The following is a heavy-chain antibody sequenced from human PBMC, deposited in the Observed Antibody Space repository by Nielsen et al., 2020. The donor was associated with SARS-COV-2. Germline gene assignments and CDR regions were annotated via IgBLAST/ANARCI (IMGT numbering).Heavy chain of an antibody. Sequence: GESLKISCEASGFSFSGHGMHWVRQAPGKGLEWVAVIWNDGSNKQYADSVKGRFTISRDNFKNTLFLQMNSLRVEDTAVYYCATSGYSSGWIFWGQGTLVTVSS. CDR2: IWNDGSNK. J-gene: IGHJ4*02. V-gene: IGHV3-33*01. CDR1: GFSFSGHG. D-gene: IGHD6-19*01. CDR3: ATSGYSSGWIF.